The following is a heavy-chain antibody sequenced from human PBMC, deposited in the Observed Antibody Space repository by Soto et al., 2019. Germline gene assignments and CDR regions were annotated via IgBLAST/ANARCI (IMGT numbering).Heavy chain of an antibody. CDR3: ARTPLDYSNYAVEYFQH. CDR2: IDPSDSYT. CDR1: GYSFTSYW. V-gene: IGHV5-10-1*01. Sequence: LKISCKGSGYSFTSYWISWVRQMPGKGLEWMGRIDPSDSYTNYSPSFQGHVTISADKSISTAYLQWSSLKASDTAMYYCARTPLDYSNYAVEYFQHWGQGTLVTVSS. D-gene: IGHD4-4*01. J-gene: IGHJ1*01.